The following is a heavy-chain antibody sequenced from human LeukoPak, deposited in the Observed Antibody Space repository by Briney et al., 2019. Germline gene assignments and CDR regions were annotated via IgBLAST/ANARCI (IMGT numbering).Heavy chain of an antibody. D-gene: IGHD2-2*02. J-gene: IGHJ4*02. CDR2: IKEDGSEK. V-gene: IGHV3-7*01. CDR1: GFTFGNHW. CDR3: AKGARGCSSTSCYSPGY. Sequence: GGSLRLSCAASGFTFGNHWMSWVRQAPGKGLEWVANIKEDGSEKYYVDSVKGRFTISRDNAKNSLYLQVNSLRAEDTAVYYCAKGARGCSSTSCYSPGYWGQGTLVTVSS.